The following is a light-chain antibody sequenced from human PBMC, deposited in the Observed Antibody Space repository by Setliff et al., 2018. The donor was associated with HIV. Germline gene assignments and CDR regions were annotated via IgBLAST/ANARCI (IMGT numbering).Light chain of an antibody. CDR1: NSDVGGYNY. Sequence: QSALTQPASVSAAPGLAITISCTGTNSDVGGYNYVSWYVQEPGKAPKLIMYNFTSRPSGISNRFSGSKSGNTASLTISGLRAEDEGDYFCTSYTSGDTYVFGTGTKGTVL. CDR3: TSYTSGDTYV. V-gene: IGLV2-14*03. CDR2: NFT. J-gene: IGLJ1*01.